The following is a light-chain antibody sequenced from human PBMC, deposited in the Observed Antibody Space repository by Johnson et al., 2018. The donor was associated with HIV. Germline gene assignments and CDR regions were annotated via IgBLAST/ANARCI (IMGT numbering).Light chain of an antibody. CDR2: DND. Sequence: QLVLTQPPSVSAAPGQKVTISCSGSSSNIGNNYVSWYQQLPGTAPKLLIYDNDKRRSGIPDRFSGSKSGTSATLGITGLQTGDEADYSCGIWDTRLSTGGVFGTGTKVTVL. CDR3: GIWDTRLSTGGV. V-gene: IGLV1-51*01. CDR1: SSNIGNNY. J-gene: IGLJ1*01.